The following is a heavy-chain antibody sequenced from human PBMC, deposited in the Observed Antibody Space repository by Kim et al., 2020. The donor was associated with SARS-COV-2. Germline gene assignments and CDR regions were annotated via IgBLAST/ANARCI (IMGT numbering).Heavy chain of an antibody. CDR3: AKELYCSSGLRVEHYYSGMDV. CDR1: GFTFGDYA. J-gene: IGHJ6*02. V-gene: IGHV3-9*01. D-gene: IGHD6-13*01. Sequence: GGSLRLSCAASGFTFGDYAMHWVRQAPGKGLEWVSGISWDGYSIDYADSVKGRFTISRDSAKNSLYLQMNSLRAEDTALYYCAKELYCSSGLRVEHYYSGMDVWGQGTTVTVSS. CDR2: ISWDGYSI.